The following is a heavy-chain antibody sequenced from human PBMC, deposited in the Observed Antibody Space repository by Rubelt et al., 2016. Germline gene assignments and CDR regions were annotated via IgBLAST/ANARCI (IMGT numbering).Heavy chain of an antibody. V-gene: IGHV3-23*01. D-gene: IGHD5-12*01. Sequence: EVQLLESGGGLVQPGGSLRLFCAASGFTFSSYAMSWVRQAPGKGLEWVSAISGRGDTTYYADSVKGRFAISRNNSHDTRYLQMSSLRAEDTALYYCAKETGFKWPFDDWGQGTQVTVSS. CDR3: AKETGFKWPFDD. J-gene: IGHJ4*02. CDR1: GFTFSSYA. CDR2: ISGRGDTT.